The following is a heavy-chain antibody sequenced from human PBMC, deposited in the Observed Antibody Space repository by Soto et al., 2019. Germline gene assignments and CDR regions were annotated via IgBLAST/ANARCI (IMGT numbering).Heavy chain of an antibody. CDR2: VNNSGTT. D-gene: IGHD2-2*01. J-gene: IGHJ4*02. CDR3: ARGIGYCSSSNCYSSRRLRFDS. Sequence: QVQLQQWGAGLLKPSETLSLTCAVYGGSFSGYYWTWIRQSPEKGLEWIGEVNNSGTTYYNPSLKTRVTISVHTPKNQFSLKMSSVTAADTAVYYCARGIGYCSSSNCYSSRRLRFDSWGQGTLVTVSS. V-gene: IGHV4-34*01. CDR1: GGSFSGYY.